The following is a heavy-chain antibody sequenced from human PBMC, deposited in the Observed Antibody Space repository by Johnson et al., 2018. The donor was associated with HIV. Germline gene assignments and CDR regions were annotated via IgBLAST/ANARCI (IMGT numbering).Heavy chain of an antibody. Sequence: VQLVESGGGLVQPGGSLRLSCAASGFTFSDYYMSWIRQAPGKGLEWVSYISWSGRTIYYADSVKGRFTISRDNSKNTLYLQMNSLRAEDTALYYCAKDRSTGWYPAFDIWGQGTMVTVSS. D-gene: IGHD6-19*01. CDR1: GFTFSDYY. V-gene: IGHV3-11*01. CDR2: ISWSGRTI. J-gene: IGHJ3*02. CDR3: AKDRSTGWYPAFDI.